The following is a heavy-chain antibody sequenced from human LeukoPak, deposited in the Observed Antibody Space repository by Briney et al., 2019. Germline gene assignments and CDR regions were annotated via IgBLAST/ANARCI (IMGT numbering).Heavy chain of an antibody. Sequence: GGSLRLSCAASGFTFSSYGMHWVRQAPGKGLEWVAVIWYDGSNKYYADSVKGRFTISRDNAKNTLYLQMNSLRAEDTAVYYCAGGPDCSSTSCIYFDYWGQGTLVTVSS. CDR2: IWYDGSNK. D-gene: IGHD2-2*01. J-gene: IGHJ4*02. CDR1: GFTFSSYG. V-gene: IGHV3-33*03. CDR3: AGGPDCSSTSCIYFDY.